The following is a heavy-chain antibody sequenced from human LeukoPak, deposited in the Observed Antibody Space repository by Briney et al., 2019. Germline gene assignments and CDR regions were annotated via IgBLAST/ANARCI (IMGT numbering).Heavy chain of an antibody. D-gene: IGHD3-10*01. V-gene: IGHV3-23*01. CDR3: AKGASGSRPYYFHY. Sequence: GGSLRLSCAASRFTFSSYSMSWVRQAPGEGLEWVSAITDSAGSTYHADSVKGRFTISRDNSKNTLYLQMNSLRAEDTAVYYCAKGASGSRPYYFHYWGQGTLVTVSS. CDR2: ITDSAGST. J-gene: IGHJ4*02. CDR1: RFTFSSYS.